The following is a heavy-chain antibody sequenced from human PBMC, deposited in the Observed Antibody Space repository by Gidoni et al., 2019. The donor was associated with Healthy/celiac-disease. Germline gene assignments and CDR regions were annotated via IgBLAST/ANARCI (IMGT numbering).Heavy chain of an antibody. J-gene: IGHJ4*02. Sequence: QVQLQESGPGLVKPSETLSLPCTVSGCSISSYYWSWIRQPPGKGLEWIGYIYYSGSTNYNPSLKSRVTISVDTSKNQFSLKLSSVTAADTAVYYCARYYYDSSGYFYYFDYWGQGTLVTVSS. D-gene: IGHD3-22*01. V-gene: IGHV4-59*01. CDR2: IYYSGST. CDR1: GCSISSYY. CDR3: ARYYYDSSGYFYYFDY.